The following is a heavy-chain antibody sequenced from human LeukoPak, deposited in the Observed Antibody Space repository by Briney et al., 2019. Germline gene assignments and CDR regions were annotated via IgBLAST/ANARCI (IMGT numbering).Heavy chain of an antibody. V-gene: IGHV3-23*01. D-gene: IGHD2-2*01. J-gene: IGHJ3*02. CDR2: ISGSGGST. CDR3: AKGLDIVVVPAALHDAFDI. CDR1: GFTFSSYS. Sequence: PGGSLRLSCAASGFTFSSYSMSWVRQDPGEGLEWISAISGSGGSTYYADSVKGRFTISRDNAKNSLYLQMNSLRAEDTALYYCAKGLDIVVVPAALHDAFDIWGQGTMVTVSS.